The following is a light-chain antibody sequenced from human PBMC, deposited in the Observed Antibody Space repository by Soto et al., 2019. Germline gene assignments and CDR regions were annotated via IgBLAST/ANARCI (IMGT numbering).Light chain of an antibody. V-gene: IGKV1-39*01. J-gene: IGKJ4*01. Sequence: DIQMTQSPSSLSASVGDRVTITCRASQSTSSYLNWYQQKPGKAPKLLIYAASNLQSGVPSRFSGSGSGTDFTLTISSLQPDDFATYYCQQSYSTLGLTFGGGTKVEIK. CDR1: QSTSSY. CDR2: AAS. CDR3: QQSYSTLGLT.